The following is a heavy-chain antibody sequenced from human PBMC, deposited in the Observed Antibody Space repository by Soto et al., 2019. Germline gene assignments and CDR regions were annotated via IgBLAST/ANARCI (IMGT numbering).Heavy chain of an antibody. CDR1: GGSIRSIDYC. D-gene: IGHD3-22*01. CDR3: ARVGYYDSSGYFDY. V-gene: IGHV4-30-4*01. J-gene: IGHJ4*02. CDR2: VYYTGST. Sequence: SETLSLTCTVSGGSIRSIDYCWSWIRQAPGKGLEWIGYVYYTGSTYYNPSLKSRVTISVDTSKNQFSLKLSSVTAADTAVYYCARVGYYDSSGYFDYWDQGTLVTVSS.